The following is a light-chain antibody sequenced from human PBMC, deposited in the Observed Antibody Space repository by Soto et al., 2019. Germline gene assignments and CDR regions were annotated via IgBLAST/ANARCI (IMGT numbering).Light chain of an antibody. Sequence: QPVLTQSPSASASLGASVKLTCTLSSGHSSYAIAWHQQQPEKGPRYLMKLNSDGSHNKGDGIPDRFSGSSSGAERYLTISSLQSEDEADYYRQTWGTGTLVFGGGTKLTVL. V-gene: IGLV4-69*01. CDR1: SGHSSYA. CDR2: LNSDGSH. CDR3: QTWGTGTLV. J-gene: IGLJ2*01.